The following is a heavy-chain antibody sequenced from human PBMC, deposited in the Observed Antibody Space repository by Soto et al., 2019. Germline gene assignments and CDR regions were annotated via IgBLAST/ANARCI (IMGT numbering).Heavy chain of an antibody. CDR2: HVAISWST. CDR1: GFTFSTHG. CDR3: ARVAGYGSGSRHFDT. D-gene: IGHD3-10*01. V-gene: IGHV1-18*01. J-gene: IGHJ4*02. Sequence: QVQLLQSGAEVTEPGASVKLSCKASGFTFSTHGLTWVRQAPGQGLEWMGWHVAISWSTIYAQNFQGRDTVTTDRSTNTGYLELRSLTSDDTALYYCARVAGYGSGSRHFDTWGQGSLVIVSS.